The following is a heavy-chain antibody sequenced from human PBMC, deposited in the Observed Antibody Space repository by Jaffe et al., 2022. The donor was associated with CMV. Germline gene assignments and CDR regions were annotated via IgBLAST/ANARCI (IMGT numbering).Heavy chain of an antibody. CDR2: VYYNGNT. J-gene: IGHJ6*03. CDR1: GVSITTTTQY. CDR3: ATVGGLYGAGKVRYRFYYVDV. D-gene: IGHD3-10*01. V-gene: IGHV4-39*01. Sequence: QVQLQESGPGLVKPSETLSLTCSVSGVSITTTTQYWGWIRQPPGKGLEWIGTVYYNGNTNYSPSLKSRATVSIDSSKSQFSLRLDSVTAADTAVYYCATVGGLYGAGKVRYRFYYVDVWGKGTTVTVSS.